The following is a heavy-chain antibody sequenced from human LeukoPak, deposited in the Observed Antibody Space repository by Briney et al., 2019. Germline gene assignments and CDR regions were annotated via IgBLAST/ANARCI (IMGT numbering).Heavy chain of an antibody. V-gene: IGHV3-74*01. CDR3: AKGGSSWSEIDY. Sequence: TGGSLRLSCAASGFSFSTYTIHWVRQVPGKGLMWVSRITNDGTSTTYADSVKGRVTISRDNSKNTLYLQMNSLRAEDTAVYYCAKGGSSWSEIDYWGQGTLVTVSS. J-gene: IGHJ4*02. CDR2: ITNDGTST. D-gene: IGHD6-13*01. CDR1: GFSFSTYT.